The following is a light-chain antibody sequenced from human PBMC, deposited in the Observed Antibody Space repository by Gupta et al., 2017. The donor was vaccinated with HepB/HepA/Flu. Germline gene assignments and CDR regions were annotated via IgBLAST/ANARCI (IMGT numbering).Light chain of an antibody. CDR2: AAS. J-gene: IGKJ1*01. V-gene: IGKV1-27*01. CDR3: QIENCSGWT. CDR1: QGISNY. Sequence: DIQMTQSPSSLSASVGDRVTITCRASQGISNYLGWYQQKPVKVPKLLIYAASTVQSGVPSRFSGSGSGTDFTLTISSLQPEDVATYYCQIENCSGWTFGQGTKVEIK.